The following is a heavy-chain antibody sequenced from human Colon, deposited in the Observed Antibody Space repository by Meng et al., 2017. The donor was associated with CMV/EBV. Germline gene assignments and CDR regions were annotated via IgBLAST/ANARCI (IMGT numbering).Heavy chain of an antibody. CDR1: GFTFGDYA. CDR2: IRSKAYGGTT. J-gene: IGHJ6*02. D-gene: IGHD3-3*01. CDR3: TRDPYPTHVLRFLEWLSYGMDV. Sequence: GESLKISCTASGFTFGDYAMSWFRQAPGKGLEWVGFIRSKAYGGTTEYAASVKGRFTISRDDSKSIAYLQMNSLKTEDTAVYYCTRDPYPTHVLRFLEWLSYGMDVWGQGTTVTVSS. V-gene: IGHV3-49*03.